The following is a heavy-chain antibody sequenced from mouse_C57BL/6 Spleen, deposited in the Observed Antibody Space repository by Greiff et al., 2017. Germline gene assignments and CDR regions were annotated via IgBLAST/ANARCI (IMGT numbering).Heavy chain of an antibody. J-gene: IGHJ1*03. V-gene: IGHV1-42*01. CDR3: ARIGVYGGYFDV. D-gene: IGHD1-1*01. CDR2: INPSTGGT. CDR1: GYSFTGYY. Sequence: EVQLQQSGPELVKPGASVKISCKASGYSFTGYYMNWVKQSPEKSLEWIGEINPSTGGTTYNQKFKAKATLTVDKSSSTAYMQLSSLTSEDSAVYYCARIGVYGGYFDVWGTGTTVTVSS.